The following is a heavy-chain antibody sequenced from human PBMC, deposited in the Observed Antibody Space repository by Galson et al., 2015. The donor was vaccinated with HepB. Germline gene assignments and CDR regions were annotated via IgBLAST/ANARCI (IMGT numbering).Heavy chain of an antibody. CDR1: GFSLTTNAVG. CDR3: SHSQGADFDY. V-gene: IGHV2-5*01. J-gene: IGHJ4*02. CDR2: IYWNDDK. D-gene: IGHD1-26*01. Sequence: PALVKPTQTLTLTCTFSGFSLTTNAVGVGWIRQPPGKALEWLALIYWNDDKHYSPSLKSRLTITKDTSKNQVVLTMTNMDPVDTAAYFCSHSQGADFDYWGQGTLVTVSS.